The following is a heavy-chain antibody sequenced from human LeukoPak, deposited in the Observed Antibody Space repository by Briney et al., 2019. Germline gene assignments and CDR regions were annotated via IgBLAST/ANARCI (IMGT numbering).Heavy chain of an antibody. V-gene: IGHV3-30-3*01. J-gene: IGHJ4*02. Sequence: GSLRLSCAASGFTFSSYAMHWVRQAPGKGLEWVAVISYDGNNKYYADPVKGRFTISRDNSKNTLYLQMSSLRVEGTAMYYCARDRGDHDFDYWGQGTLVTVSS. CDR2: ISYDGNNK. CDR1: GFTFSSYA. CDR3: ARDRGDHDFDY. D-gene: IGHD3-10*01.